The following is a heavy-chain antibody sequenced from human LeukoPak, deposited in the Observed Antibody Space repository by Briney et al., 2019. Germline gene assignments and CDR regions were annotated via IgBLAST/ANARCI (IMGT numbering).Heavy chain of an antibody. V-gene: IGHV3-30*02. CDR3: AKEAVTTFLTAGDH. Sequence: GGSLRLSCGASGFTFSSYGIHWVRQAPGKGLEWVAFIRYDGSNQYHADSVKGRFTVSRDNSKNTLYLQMNSLRAEDTAVYYCAKEAVTTFLTAGDHWGQGTLVTVSS. J-gene: IGHJ4*02. CDR1: GFTFSSYG. D-gene: IGHD4-17*01. CDR2: IRYDGSNQ.